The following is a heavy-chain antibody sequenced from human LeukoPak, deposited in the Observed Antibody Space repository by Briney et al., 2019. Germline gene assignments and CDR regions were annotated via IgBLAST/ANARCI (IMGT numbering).Heavy chain of an antibody. Sequence: ASVKVSCKASGYTFTSYDIKWVRQATGQGLEWMGWMNPNSGNTGYAQKFQGRVTMTRNTSISTAYMELSSLRSEDTAVYYCARAPYYDFWSGMLRFDPWGQGTLVTVSS. CDR3: ARAPYYDFWSGMLRFDP. D-gene: IGHD3-3*01. V-gene: IGHV1-8*01. CDR2: MNPNSGNT. CDR1: GYTFTSYD. J-gene: IGHJ5*02.